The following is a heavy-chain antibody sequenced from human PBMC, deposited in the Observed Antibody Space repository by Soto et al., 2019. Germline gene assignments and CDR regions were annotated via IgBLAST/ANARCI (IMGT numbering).Heavy chain of an antibody. V-gene: IGHV3-33*05. CDR3: TRWGKTGGLDV. CDR2: TSYDGSNN. J-gene: IGHJ6*02. D-gene: IGHD3-16*01. CDR1: GFTFRSYV. Sequence: QVQLVESGGGVVQPGTSLRLSCVGSGFTFRSYVIHWVRQAPGKGLEWVALTSYDGSNNFYGDSVKARFTISTHNSRNTVKLQMDSLMFEETALYYFTRWGKTGGLDVWGQG.